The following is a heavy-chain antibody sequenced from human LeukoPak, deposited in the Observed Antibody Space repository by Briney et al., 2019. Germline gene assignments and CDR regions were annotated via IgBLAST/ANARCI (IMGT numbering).Heavy chain of an antibody. CDR1: GFILSNYA. J-gene: IGHJ4*02. V-gene: IGHV3-13*01. D-gene: IGHD5-24*01. CDR2: LGTAGDT. CDR3: ARQSTPHGNFDY. Sequence: GGALRLSCGASGFILSNYAMHWVRQPAGKGLEWVSALGTAGDTFYPGSVKGGFTISRDNAKKSLFLQMSSLRAEDTAIYYCARQSTPHGNFDYWGQGTLVTVSS.